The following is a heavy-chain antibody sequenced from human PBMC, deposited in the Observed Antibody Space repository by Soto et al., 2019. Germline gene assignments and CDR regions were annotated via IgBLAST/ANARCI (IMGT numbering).Heavy chain of an antibody. V-gene: IGHV1-2*02. CDR2: INPNSGGT. CDR3: ARERYYDSSGYYRLWYFDL. J-gene: IGHJ2*01. Sequence: ASVKVSCKASGYTFTGYYMHWVRQAPGQGLEWMGWINPNSGGTNYAQKFQGRVTMTRDTSISTAYMELSRLRSDDTAVYYCARERYYDSSGYYRLWYFDLWGRGTLVTVSS. D-gene: IGHD3-22*01. CDR1: GYTFTGYY.